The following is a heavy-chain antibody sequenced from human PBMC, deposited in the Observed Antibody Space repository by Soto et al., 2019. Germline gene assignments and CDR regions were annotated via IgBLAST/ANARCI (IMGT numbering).Heavy chain of an antibody. CDR2: INHSGST. CDR3: ARGGGELVEYFDY. Sequence: SETLSLTCAVYGGSFSGYYWSWIRQPPGKGLEWIGEINHSGSTNYNPSLKSRVTISVDTSKNQFSLKLSSVTAADTAVYYCARGGGELVEYFDYWGQGTLVTVSS. D-gene: IGHD3-16*01. V-gene: IGHV4-34*09. CDR1: GGSFSGYY. J-gene: IGHJ4*02.